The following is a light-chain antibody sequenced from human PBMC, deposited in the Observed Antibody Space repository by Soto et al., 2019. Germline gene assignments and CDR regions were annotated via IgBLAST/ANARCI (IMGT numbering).Light chain of an antibody. V-gene: IGKV3-20*01. Sequence: EIVLTQSPATLSFSPGERATLSCRASQSVSSYLAWYQHKPGQAPRLLIYGASNRATGIPDRFSGSGSGTDFTLTISRLEPEDFAVYYCQQYGSSGTFGQGTKVDI. CDR3: QQYGSSGT. CDR2: GAS. J-gene: IGKJ1*01. CDR1: QSVSSY.